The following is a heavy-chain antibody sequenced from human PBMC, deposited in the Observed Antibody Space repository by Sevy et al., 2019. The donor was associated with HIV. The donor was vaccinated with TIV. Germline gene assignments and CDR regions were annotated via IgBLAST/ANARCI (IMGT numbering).Heavy chain of an antibody. CDR2: LNSDVYGGTV. D-gene: IGHD6-13*01. J-gene: IGHJ4*02. Sequence: GGSLRLSCTASGFTFGDYCMSWVRQAPGTGLEWVAFLNSDVYGGTVDHAASVRGRFVISRDDSKTIAYLQMNDLKTEDTGVYYCTRRKAAQSIFDYWGQGALVTVSS. V-gene: IGHV3-49*04. CDR3: TRRKAAQSIFDY. CDR1: GFTFGDYC.